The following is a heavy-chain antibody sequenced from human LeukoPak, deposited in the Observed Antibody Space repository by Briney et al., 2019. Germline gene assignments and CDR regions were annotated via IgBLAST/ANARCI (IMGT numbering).Heavy chain of an antibody. CDR1: GFTFSDYY. J-gene: IGHJ4*02. CDR2: ISSSGSTI. V-gene: IGHV3-11*04. Sequence: GGSLRLSCAASGFTFSDYYMSWIRQAPGKGLEWVSYISSSGSTIYYADSVKGRFTISGDNSKNTLYLQMNSLRAEDTAVYYCARDIGEWLRLGSSSCPDYWGQGTLVTVSS. CDR3: ARDIGEWLRLGSSSCPDY. D-gene: IGHD5-12*01.